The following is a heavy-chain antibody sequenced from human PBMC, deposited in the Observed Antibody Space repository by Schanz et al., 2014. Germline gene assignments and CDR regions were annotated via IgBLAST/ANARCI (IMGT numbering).Heavy chain of an antibody. Sequence: EVQLVESGGGLVQPGGSLRLSCAASGFSVGNKYMNWVRQAPGKGLEWVSFIYIGGNTYYADSVKGRFTISRDNSKNTVYIQMNSLRAEDTAVYYCARGGPAHYFDDWGQGTLVTVSS. V-gene: IGHV3-66*01. J-gene: IGHJ4*02. CDR2: IYIGGNT. CDR1: GFSVGNKY. CDR3: ARGGPAHYFDD.